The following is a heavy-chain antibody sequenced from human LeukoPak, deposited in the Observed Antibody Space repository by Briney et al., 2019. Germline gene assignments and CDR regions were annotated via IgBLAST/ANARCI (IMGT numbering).Heavy chain of an antibody. CDR1: GFTFRSYG. CDR2: ISYDGSNK. V-gene: IGHV3-30*18. Sequence: GSLRLSCAASGFTFRSYGMHWVRQAPGKGLEWVAVISYDGSNKYYADSVKGRFTISRDNSKNTLYLQMNSLRAEDTAVYYCAKDWDIAAAGELDYWGQGTLVTVSS. CDR3: AKDWDIAAAGELDY. J-gene: IGHJ4*02. D-gene: IGHD6-13*01.